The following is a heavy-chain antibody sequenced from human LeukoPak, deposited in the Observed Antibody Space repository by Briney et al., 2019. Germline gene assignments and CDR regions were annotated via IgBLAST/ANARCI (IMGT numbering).Heavy chain of an antibody. CDR1: GFTFSSYV. CDR2: ISYDGSNK. V-gene: IGHV3-30-3*01. D-gene: IGHD5-24*01. J-gene: IGHJ3*02. CDR3: AKDRRWLQTTYDAFDI. Sequence: GGSLRLSCAASGFTFSSYVMHWVRQAPGKGLEWVAVISYDGSNKYYADSVKGRFTISRDNSKNTLYLQMNSLRAEDTAVYYCAKDRRWLQTTYDAFDIWGQGTMVTVSS.